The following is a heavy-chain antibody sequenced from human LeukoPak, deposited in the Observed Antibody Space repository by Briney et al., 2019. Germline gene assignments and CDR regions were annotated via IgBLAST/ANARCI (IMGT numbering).Heavy chain of an antibody. CDR1: GFTVSSNY. D-gene: IGHD3-22*01. V-gene: IGHV3-53*01. J-gene: IGHJ4*02. CDR2: IYSGGST. Sequence: PGGSLRLSCAASGFTVSSNYMSWVRQAPGKGLEWVSVIYSGGSTYYADSVKGRFTISRDNSKNTLYLQMNSLRAEDTAVYYCARDKAPSSRGKWLPHDYWGQGTLVTVSS. CDR3: ARDKAPSSRGKWLPHDY.